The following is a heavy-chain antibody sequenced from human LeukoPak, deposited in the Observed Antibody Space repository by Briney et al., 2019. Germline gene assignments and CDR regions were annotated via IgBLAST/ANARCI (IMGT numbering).Heavy chain of an antibody. CDR2: IYYSGST. V-gene: IGHV4-59*01. CDR1: GFTFSSYA. Sequence: GSLRLSCAASGFTFSSYAMSWVRQAPGKGLERIGYIYYSGSTNYNPSLKSRVTISVDTSKNQFSLKLSSVTAADTAVYYCARVTIFGVVMDAFDIWGQGTMVTVSS. CDR3: ARVTIFGVVMDAFDI. J-gene: IGHJ3*02. D-gene: IGHD3-3*01.